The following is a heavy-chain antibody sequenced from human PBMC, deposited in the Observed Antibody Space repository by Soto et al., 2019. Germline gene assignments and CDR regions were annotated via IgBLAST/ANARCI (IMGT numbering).Heavy chain of an antibody. Sequence: QVQLQESGPGLVKPSQTLSLTCTVSGGSISSGGYYWSWIRQHPGKGLEWLGYIYYSGSTYYNPSLESRVTISIDAAKNQFSLKLSSVTAADTAVYYCARAVPYYDSSGYLGYYFDYWGQGTLVTVSS. J-gene: IGHJ4*02. CDR1: GGSISSGGYY. CDR3: ARAVPYYDSSGYLGYYFDY. D-gene: IGHD3-22*01. V-gene: IGHV4-31*03. CDR2: IYYSGST.